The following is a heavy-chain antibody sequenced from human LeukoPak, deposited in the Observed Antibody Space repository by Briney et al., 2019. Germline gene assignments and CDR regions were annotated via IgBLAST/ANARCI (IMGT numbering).Heavy chain of an antibody. J-gene: IGHJ4*02. V-gene: IGHV1-24*01. CDR3: ATDPTAAGGY. D-gene: IGHD6-13*01. CDR2: FDPEDGET. Sequence: ASVTVSCTVSGYTLTELSMHWVRQAPGKGLEWMGGFDPEDGETIYAQKFQGRVTMTEDTSTDTAYMELSSLRSEDTAVYYCATDPTAAGGYWGQGTLVTVSS. CDR1: GYTLTELS.